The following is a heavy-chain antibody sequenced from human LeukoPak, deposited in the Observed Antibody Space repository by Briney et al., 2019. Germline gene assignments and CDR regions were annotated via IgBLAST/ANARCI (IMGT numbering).Heavy chain of an antibody. CDR2: INHSGNT. V-gene: IGHV4-34*01. J-gene: IGHJ6*03. CDR3: ASRGGYKFRFTDYYYSYMDV. D-gene: IGHD5-24*01. CDR1: GGSFSGYY. Sequence: PSETLSLTCAVYGGSFSGYYWSWIRQPPGKGLEWVGEINHSGNTNYNPSLKSRVIVSVDTSKNQFSLKLSSVTAADTAVYYCASRGGYKFRFTDYYYSYMDVWGNGTTVTLSS.